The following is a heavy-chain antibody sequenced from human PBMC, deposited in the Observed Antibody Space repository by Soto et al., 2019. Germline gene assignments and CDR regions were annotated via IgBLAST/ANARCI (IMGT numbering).Heavy chain of an antibody. V-gene: IGHV5-51*01. Sequence: PGESLKISCKGSGYSFTNHWIAWVRQMPGKGLEWMAIVFPADSDTRYSPSFQGQVTVSADKSISTAHLQWSSLQASDSAIYYCARPDSTGYYDYWGQGTPVTVSS. J-gene: IGHJ4*02. CDR1: GYSFTNHW. D-gene: IGHD3-22*01. CDR2: VFPADSDT. CDR3: ARPDSTGYYDY.